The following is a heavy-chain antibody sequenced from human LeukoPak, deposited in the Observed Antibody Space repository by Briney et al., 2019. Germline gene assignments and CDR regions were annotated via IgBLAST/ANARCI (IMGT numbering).Heavy chain of an antibody. CDR3: ARTTEGYCRSTSCYGFYYSYYMDV. CDR1: GGSISSYY. J-gene: IGHJ6*03. D-gene: IGHD2-2*01. CDR2: IYYSGST. Sequence: PSETLSLTCTVSGGSISSYYWSWIRQPPGKGLEWIGHIYYSGSTNYNPSLKSRVTISVATSKNQFSLKLNSVTAADTAVYYCARTTEGYCRSTSCYGFYYSYYMDVWGKGTTVTISS. V-gene: IGHV4-59*01.